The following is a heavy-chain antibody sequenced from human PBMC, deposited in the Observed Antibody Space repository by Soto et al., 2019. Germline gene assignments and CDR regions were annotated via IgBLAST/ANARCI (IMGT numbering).Heavy chain of an antibody. Sequence: SETLSLTCAVSGVTISTYYWSWIRQPPGKGLEWIGYNYHSGTTNYNPSLKSRVTMSVDTSKNQFSLKLSSVTAADTAVYYCARKGYSSAYFDYWGQGTLVTVSS. V-gene: IGHV4-59*12. J-gene: IGHJ4*02. CDR1: GVTISTYY. CDR2: NYHSGTT. CDR3: ARKGYSSAYFDY. D-gene: IGHD6-25*01.